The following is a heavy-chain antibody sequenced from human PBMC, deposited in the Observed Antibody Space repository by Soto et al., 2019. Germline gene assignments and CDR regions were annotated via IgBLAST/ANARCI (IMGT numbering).Heavy chain of an antibody. CDR1: GGTFSSYA. J-gene: IGHJ6*02. CDR2: IIPIFGTA. D-gene: IGHD3-16*02. Sequence: SVKVSCKASGGTFSSYAISWVRQAPGQGLEWMGGIIPIFGTANYAQKFQGRVTITADESTSTAYMELSSLRSEDTAVYYCASSDYVWGSYRLGKYYYYYGMDVWGQGTTVTV. V-gene: IGHV1-69*13. CDR3: ASSDYVWGSYRLGKYYYYYGMDV.